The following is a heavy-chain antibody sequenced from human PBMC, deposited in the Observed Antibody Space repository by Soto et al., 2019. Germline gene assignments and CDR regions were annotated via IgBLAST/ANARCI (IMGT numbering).Heavy chain of an antibody. CDR1: GFTFRNFG. Sequence: GGSLRLSCSASGFTFRNFGFHWVRQAPGKGLEWVALIWYDGSNKYYAESLKGRVSISRDNSKNTLYLEMKSLRFEDTAVYYCARDGDIQGGPPPKNYEMDVWGQGTTVTVSS. V-gene: IGHV3-33*08. D-gene: IGHD5-12*01. J-gene: IGHJ6*02. CDR3: ARDGDIQGGPPPKNYEMDV. CDR2: IWYDGSNK.